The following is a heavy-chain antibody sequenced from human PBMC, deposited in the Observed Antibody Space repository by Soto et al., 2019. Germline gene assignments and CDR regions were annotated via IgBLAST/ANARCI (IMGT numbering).Heavy chain of an antibody. Sequence: PGGSLRLSCAASGFTFSSYGMHWVRQAPGKGLEWVAVIWYDGSNKYYADSVKGRFTISRDNSKNTLYLQMNSLRAEDTAVYYCARDRTYYYDSSGYNYGMDVWGQGTTVTVSS. CDR1: GFTFSSYG. CDR2: IWYDGSNK. CDR3: ARDRTYYYDSSGYNYGMDV. J-gene: IGHJ6*02. D-gene: IGHD3-22*01. V-gene: IGHV3-33*01.